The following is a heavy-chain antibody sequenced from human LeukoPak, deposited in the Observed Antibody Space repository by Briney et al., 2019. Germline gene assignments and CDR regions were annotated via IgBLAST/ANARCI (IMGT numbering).Heavy chain of an antibody. J-gene: IGHJ3*02. V-gene: IGHV4-59*01. D-gene: IGHD3-3*01. CDR2: IYYSGST. CDR1: GGSISSSY. Sequence: SSETLSLTCTVSGGSISSSYCSWIRQPPGKGLEWIGYIYYSGSTNYNPSLKSRVTISVDTSKNQFSLKLSSVTAADTAVYYCARDRRDHDFWSDEALDAFDIWGQGTMVTVSS. CDR3: ARDRRDHDFWSDEALDAFDI.